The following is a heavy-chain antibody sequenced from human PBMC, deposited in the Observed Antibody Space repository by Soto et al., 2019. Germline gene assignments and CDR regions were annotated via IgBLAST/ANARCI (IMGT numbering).Heavy chain of an antibody. CDR3: ARDRGGRGAYCGGDCYMGPYYYYGMDV. J-gene: IGHJ6*02. CDR2: ISAYNGNT. Sequence: QVQLVQSGAEVKKPGASVKVSCKASGYTFTSYGISWVRQAPGQGLEWMGWISAYNGNTNYAQKLQGRVTMNTDTSTSTVYMETRSLRSEDTAVYYCARDRGGRGAYCGGDCYMGPYYYYGMDVWGQGTTVTVSS. CDR1: GYTFTSYG. V-gene: IGHV1-18*01. D-gene: IGHD2-21*02.